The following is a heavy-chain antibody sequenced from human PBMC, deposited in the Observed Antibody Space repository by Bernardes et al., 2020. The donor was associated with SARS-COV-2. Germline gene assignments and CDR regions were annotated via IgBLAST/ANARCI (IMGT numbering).Heavy chain of an antibody. CDR1: GYTFTSYY. CDR3: ARPIAAAVNCLDY. CDR2: INPSGGST. J-gene: IGHJ4*02. D-gene: IGHD6-13*01. V-gene: IGHV1-46*03. Sequence: SVKVSCKASGYTFTSYYMHWVRQAPGQGLEWMGIINPSGGSTSYAQKFQGRVTMTGDTSTSTVYMELSGLRSEDTAVYYCARPIAAAVNCLDYWGQGTLVTVSS.